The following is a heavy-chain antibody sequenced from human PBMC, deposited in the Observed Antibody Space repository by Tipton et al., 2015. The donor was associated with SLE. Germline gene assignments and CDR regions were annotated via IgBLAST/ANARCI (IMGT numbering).Heavy chain of an antibody. V-gene: IGHV4-34*10. CDR1: GGSFNGYS. J-gene: IGHJ4*02. Sequence: TLSLTCAVSGGSFNGYSWSWVRQSPGKGLEWIGEISHSRTTNYNPSLKSRVSMSLDTSTNQFSLRLSSVTAADTAVYYCARSGPYWNYGHYFDYWGQGTLVTVSS. D-gene: IGHD1-7*01. CDR2: ISHSRTT. CDR3: ARSGPYWNYGHYFDY.